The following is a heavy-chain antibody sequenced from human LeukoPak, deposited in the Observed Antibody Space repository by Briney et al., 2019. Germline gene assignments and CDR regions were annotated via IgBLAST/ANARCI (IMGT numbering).Heavy chain of an antibody. CDR3: ARDRCDY. CDR1: GFTFTSYG. Sequence: RGSLRLSCAASGFTFTSYGMHWVRQAPGKGLEWVAMIWYDGSHKKYADSVEGRFSISRDTSKNSLYLQMNSLRAEDTAVYYCARDRCDYWGQGTLVTVSS. V-gene: IGHV3-33*08. J-gene: IGHJ4*02. CDR2: IWYDGSHK.